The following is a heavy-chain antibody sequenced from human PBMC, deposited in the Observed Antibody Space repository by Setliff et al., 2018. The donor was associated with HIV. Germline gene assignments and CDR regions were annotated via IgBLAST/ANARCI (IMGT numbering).Heavy chain of an antibody. CDR2: TRSKAHGGTT. CDR3: TREGTYYDFWSGSSAAKWYFDL. V-gene: IGHV3-49*03. D-gene: IGHD3-3*01. J-gene: IGHJ2*01. CDR1: GFTFGDYV. Sequence: PGGSLRLSCITSGFTFGDYVMSWFRQAPGKGLEWVGFTRSKAHGGTTEYAASVEVRFIISRDDSKSIAYLQMNSLKTEDTAVYYCTREGTYYDFWSGSSAAKWYFDLWGRGTLVTVSS.